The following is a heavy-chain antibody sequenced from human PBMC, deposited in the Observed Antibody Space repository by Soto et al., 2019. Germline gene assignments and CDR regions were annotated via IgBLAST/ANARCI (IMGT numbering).Heavy chain of an antibody. Sequence: QVQLVQSEAEVRKPGASVKVSCKASGYSFTTHGISWVRRAPGHGLEWMGWISAYNGDTHYVQRFQGRLTKPTDTSTSTAYMELRSLTSDDTAVYYCARDPPFSGILRGTPLMDVWGQGTTVTVSS. CDR3: ARDPPFSGILRGTPLMDV. D-gene: IGHD4-17*01. CDR2: ISAYNGDT. CDR1: GYSFTTHG. J-gene: IGHJ6*02. V-gene: IGHV1-18*04.